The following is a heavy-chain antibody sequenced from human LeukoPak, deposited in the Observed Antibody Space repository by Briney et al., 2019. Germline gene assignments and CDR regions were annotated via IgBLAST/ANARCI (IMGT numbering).Heavy chain of an antibody. CDR2: IYSGGST. J-gene: IGHJ4*02. CDR3: ASESPGDSSGFVDY. CDR1: GFTVSSNY. Sequence: GGSLRLSCAASGFTVSSNYMSWVRQAPGKGLEWVSVIYSGGSTYYAGSVKGRFTISRDNSKNTLYLQMNSLRAEDTAVYYCASESPGDSSGFVDYWGQGTLVTVSS. V-gene: IGHV3-53*01. D-gene: IGHD3-22*01.